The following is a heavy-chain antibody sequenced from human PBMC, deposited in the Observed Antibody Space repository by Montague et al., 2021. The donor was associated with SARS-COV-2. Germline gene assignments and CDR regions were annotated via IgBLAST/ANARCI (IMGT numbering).Heavy chain of an antibody. CDR2: INHSGST. D-gene: IGHD6-13*01. CDR3: ARGRYSSSWYGLRNWFDP. Sequence: SETLSLTCAVYGGSFSGYYWSWIRQPPGKGREWIGEINHSGSTNYNPALKSRVTISVDTSKNQFSLKLSSVTAADTAVYYCARGRYSSSWYGLRNWFDPWGQGTLVTVSS. J-gene: IGHJ5*02. CDR1: GGSFSGYY. V-gene: IGHV4-34*01.